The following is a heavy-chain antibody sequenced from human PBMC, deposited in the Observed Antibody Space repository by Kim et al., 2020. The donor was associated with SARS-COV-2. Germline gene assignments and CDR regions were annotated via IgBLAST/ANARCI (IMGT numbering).Heavy chain of an antibody. Sequence: GGSLRLSCTASGFTFGDYAMSGFRQAPGKGLGGEVFIRSKAYGGTTEYPPAVKGRYTISRVDSKSIAYLQMNILKTEDTAVYYCTRDDFWSGYLTFWGQGTLVTVSS. J-gene: IGHJ4*02. D-gene: IGHD3-3*01. V-gene: IGHV3-49*03. CDR3: TRDDFWSGYLTF. CDR2: IRSKAYGGTT. CDR1: GFTFGDYA.